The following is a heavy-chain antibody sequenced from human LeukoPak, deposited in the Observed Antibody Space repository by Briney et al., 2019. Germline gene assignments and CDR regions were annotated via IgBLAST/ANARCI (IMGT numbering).Heavy chain of an antibody. CDR3: ARDSDWAFDS. J-gene: IGHJ4*02. D-gene: IGHD3-9*01. V-gene: IGHV3-30*14. Sequence: GGSLRLSCAASGFTFSGSPMHWVRQAPGKGLDWVAIISDDGGRKFYADSVKGRFTISRDNAKNSLYLQMNSLRAEDTAVYYCARDSDWAFDSWGLGTLVTVSS. CDR1: GFTFSGSP. CDR2: ISDDGGRK.